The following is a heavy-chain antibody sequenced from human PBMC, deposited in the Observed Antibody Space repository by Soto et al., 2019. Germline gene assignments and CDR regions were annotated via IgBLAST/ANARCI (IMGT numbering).Heavy chain of an antibody. CDR1: GFTFNTHT. Sequence: EVQLLESGGGLVQPGGSLRLSCAASGFTFNTHTMGWVRQAPGKGLEWVAAISGSVVSTYYADSVKGRFSISRDNSHNMVFLQLNSLTVEDTAVYYCAKDLSSCSGGVCYSLYFDSWGQGALFTVSS. J-gene: IGHJ4*02. V-gene: IGHV3-23*01. CDR3: AKDLSSCSGGVCYSLYFDS. CDR2: ISGSVVST. D-gene: IGHD2-8*02.